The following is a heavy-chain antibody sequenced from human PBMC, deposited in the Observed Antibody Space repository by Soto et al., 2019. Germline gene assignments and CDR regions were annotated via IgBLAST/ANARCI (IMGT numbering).Heavy chain of an antibody. J-gene: IGHJ5*02. CDR2: INPSGGST. D-gene: IGHD3-10*01. Sequence: ASVKVSCKASGYTFTSYYMHWVRQAPGQGLEWMGIINPSGGSTSYAQKFQGRVTMTRDTSTSTVYMELSSLRSEDTAVYYCAKTIKLERLYYYGSGSYPPQEPWFDPWGQGTLVTVSS. CDR3: AKTIKLERLYYYGSGSYPPQEPWFDP. CDR1: GYTFTSYY. V-gene: IGHV1-46*01.